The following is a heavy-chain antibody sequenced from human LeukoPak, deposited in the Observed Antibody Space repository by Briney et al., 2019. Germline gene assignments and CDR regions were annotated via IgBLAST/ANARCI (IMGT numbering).Heavy chain of an antibody. Sequence: SETLSLTCAVYGGSFSGYYWSWIRQPPGKGLEWIGEINHSGSTNYNPSLKSRVTISVDTSKNQFSLKLSSVTAAHTAVYYCASGLAAAAGRWFDPWGQGTLVTVSS. V-gene: IGHV4-34*01. D-gene: IGHD6-13*01. CDR3: ASGLAAAAGRWFDP. CDR2: INHSGST. CDR1: GGSFSGYY. J-gene: IGHJ5*02.